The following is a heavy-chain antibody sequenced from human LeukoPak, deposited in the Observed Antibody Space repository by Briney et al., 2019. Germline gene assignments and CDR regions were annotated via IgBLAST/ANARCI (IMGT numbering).Heavy chain of an antibody. V-gene: IGHV3-23*01. CDR3: AKDQELIAVAEAFDY. CDR2: ISGSGGST. Sequence: GGSLRLSCAASGFTFSSYSMSWVRQAPGKGLEWVSAISGSGGSTYYADSVKGRFTISRDNSKNTLYLQMNSLRAEDTAVYYCAKDQELIAVAEAFDYWGQGTLVTVSS. J-gene: IGHJ4*02. D-gene: IGHD6-19*01. CDR1: GFTFSSYS.